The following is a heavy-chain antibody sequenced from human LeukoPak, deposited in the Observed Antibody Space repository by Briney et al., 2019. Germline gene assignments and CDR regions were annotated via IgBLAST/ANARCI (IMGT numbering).Heavy chain of an antibody. CDR2: ISGSGGST. CDR1: GFTFSSYA. D-gene: IGHD3-3*01. CDR3: AKDQKNPNNYDFWSGSFDY. Sequence: GGSLRLSCAASGFTFSSYAMSWVRQAPGKGLEWVSAISGSGGSTYYADSVKGRFIISRDNSKNTLYLQMNSLRAEDTAVYYCAKDQKNPNNYDFWSGSFDYWGQGTLVTVSS. V-gene: IGHV3-23*01. J-gene: IGHJ4*02.